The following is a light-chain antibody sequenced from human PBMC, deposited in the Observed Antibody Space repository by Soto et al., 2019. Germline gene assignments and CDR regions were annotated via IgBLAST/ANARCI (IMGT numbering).Light chain of an antibody. CDR1: QSISSY. CDR3: QQRYNWPVT. J-gene: IGKJ3*01. V-gene: IGKV3-11*01. Sequence: EIVLIQSPATLSLSPGERATLSCRASQSISSYLAWYQQRPGQAPRLLIYDASNRATGIPARFSGSGSGTDFTLTISSLEPEDFAVYYCQQRYNWPVTFGPGTKVDIK. CDR2: DAS.